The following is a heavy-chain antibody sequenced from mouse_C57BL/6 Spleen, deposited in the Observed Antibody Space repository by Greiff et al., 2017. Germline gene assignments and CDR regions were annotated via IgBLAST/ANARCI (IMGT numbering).Heavy chain of an antibody. CDR1: GYTFTDYN. D-gene: IGHD2-3*01. CDR2: INPNNGGT. J-gene: IGHJ4*01. Sequence: EVQLQQSGPELVKPGASVKMSCKASGYTFTDYNMHWVKQSHGKNLEWIGYINPNNGGTSYNQKFKGKATLTVNKSSSTAYMELRSLTSEDSAVYYCARHDGYPYYYAMDYWGQGTSVTVSS. V-gene: IGHV1-22*01. CDR3: ARHDGYPYYYAMDY.